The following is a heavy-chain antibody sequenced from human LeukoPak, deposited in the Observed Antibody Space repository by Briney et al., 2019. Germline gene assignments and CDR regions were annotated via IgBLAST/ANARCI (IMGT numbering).Heavy chain of an antibody. CDR1: GFMFGTYG. CDR2: ISFNGGTT. CDR3: AKETTQYSSGWFFDS. Sequence: GGSLRLSCAASGFMFGTYGMQWVRQAPGKGLEWVAVISFNGGTTYHADSVRGRFTISRDNSNNSLYLQLNSLGLEDTAVYYCAKETTQYSSGWFFDSWGQGTLVTVSS. D-gene: IGHD6-19*01. V-gene: IGHV3-30*18. J-gene: IGHJ4*02.